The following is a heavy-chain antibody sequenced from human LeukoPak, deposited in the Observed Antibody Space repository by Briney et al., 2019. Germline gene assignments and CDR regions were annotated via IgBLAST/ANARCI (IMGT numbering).Heavy chain of an antibody. CDR2: IYYSGNN. D-gene: IGHD6-19*01. CDR1: GGSIPYFY. Sequence: SETLSLTCSVSGGSIPYFYWSWIRQPPGRGLEWIGYIYYSGNNNYHRSLKRRVTMSVDTSKNQFSLNRSSVTAADTAVYYCARGKGGSGWSITLFDSWGQGTLVTVSS. J-gene: IGHJ5*01. CDR3: ARGKGGSGWSITLFDS. V-gene: IGHV4-59*01.